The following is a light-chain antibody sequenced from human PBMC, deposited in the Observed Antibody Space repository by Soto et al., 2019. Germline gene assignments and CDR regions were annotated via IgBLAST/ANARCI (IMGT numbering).Light chain of an antibody. Sequence: GDRVTITCRASQGIASHLAWYQQTPGKAPKFLIYAGSSLESGVPSRLSGSGFGTEFTLTISSLQPEDFATYYCQQVNTFPHTFGQGTKREIK. CDR3: QQVNTFPHT. J-gene: IGKJ2*01. V-gene: IGKV1-9*01. CDR1: QGIASH. CDR2: AGS.